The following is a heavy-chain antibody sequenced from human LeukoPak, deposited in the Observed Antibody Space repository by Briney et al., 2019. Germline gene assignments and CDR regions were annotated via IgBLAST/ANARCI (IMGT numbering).Heavy chain of an antibody. J-gene: IGHJ5*02. CDR2: INHSGST. CDR1: GGSFSGYY. Sequence: ETLSLTCAVYGGSFSGYYWSWIRRPPGKGLEWIGEINHSGSTNYNPSLKSRVTISVDTSKNQFSLKLSSVTAADTAVYYCASTPGYDYVWGSYRRNWFDPWGQGTLVTVSS. V-gene: IGHV4-34*01. CDR3: ASTPGYDYVWGSYRRNWFDP. D-gene: IGHD3-16*02.